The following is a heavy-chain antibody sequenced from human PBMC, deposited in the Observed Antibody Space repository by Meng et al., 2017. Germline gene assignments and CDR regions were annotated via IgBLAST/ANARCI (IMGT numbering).Heavy chain of an antibody. V-gene: IGHV1-8*03. CDR2: MNPNSGNT. J-gene: IGHJ4*02. D-gene: IGHD4-23*01. CDR3: ARGVSYGGPDY. CDR1: GYTFTSYD. Sequence: QVPPVQAGGYVQKPGALVTVYCKASGYTFTSYDINWVRQATGQGLEWMGWMNPNSGNTGYAQKFQGRVTITRNTSISTAYMELSSLRSEDTAVYYCARGVSYGGPDYWGQGTLVTVSS.